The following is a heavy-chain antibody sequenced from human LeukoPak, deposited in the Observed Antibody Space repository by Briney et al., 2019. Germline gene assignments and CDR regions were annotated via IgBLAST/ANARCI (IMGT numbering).Heavy chain of an antibody. Sequence: SQTLSLTCAVYGGSFSGYYWSWIRHPPAKGLEWIGDINHSGSTNYNPSLKSRVTISVDTSKNQFSLKLSSVTAADTAVYYCARGPPRWGYCSSTSCYTVDYWGQGTLVTVSS. CDR3: ARGPPRWGYCSSTSCYTVDY. D-gene: IGHD2-2*02. CDR2: INHSGST. J-gene: IGHJ4*02. CDR1: GGSFSGYY. V-gene: IGHV4-34*01.